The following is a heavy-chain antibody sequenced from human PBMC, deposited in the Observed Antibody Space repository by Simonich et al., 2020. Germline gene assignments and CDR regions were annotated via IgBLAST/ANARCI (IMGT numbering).Heavy chain of an antibody. V-gene: IGHV1-18*01. CDR2: ISAYNGNT. CDR3: ARASRGTWWYYYFDY. Sequence: QVQLVQSGAEVKKPGASVKVSCKASGYTFTSYGISWVRQAPGQGLGWMAAISAYNGNTNYAQKLQGRVTMTTDTSTSTAYMELRSLRSDDTAVYYCARASRGTWWYYYFDYWGQGTLVTVSS. D-gene: IGHD2-15*01. J-gene: IGHJ4*02. CDR1: GYTFTSYG.